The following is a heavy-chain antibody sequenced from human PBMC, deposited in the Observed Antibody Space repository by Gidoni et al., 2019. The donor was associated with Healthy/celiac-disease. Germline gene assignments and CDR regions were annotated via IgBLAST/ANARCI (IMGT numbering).Heavy chain of an antibody. D-gene: IGHD1-1*01. V-gene: IGHV4-34*01. CDR2: INHSGST. Sequence: QVQLQQWVAGLLKPSETLSLTCAVYGVSFSGYYWSWIRQPPGKGLEWIGEINHSGSTDYNPSLKSRVTISVDTSKNQFSLKLSYVTSEDTAVYYCARVGYPLYFGTTDFDYWGQGTLVTVSS. CDR3: ARVGYPLYFGTTDFDY. J-gene: IGHJ4*02. CDR1: GVSFSGYY.